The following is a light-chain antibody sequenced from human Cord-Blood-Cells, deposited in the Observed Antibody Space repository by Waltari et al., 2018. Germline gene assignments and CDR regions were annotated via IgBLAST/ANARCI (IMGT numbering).Light chain of an antibody. CDR1: QRVCSSY. CDR2: GAS. CDR3: QQYGSSPFT. V-gene: IGKV3-20*01. J-gene: IGKJ3*01. Sequence: EIVLTQSPGTLSLSPGERATLSCRASQRVCSSYLAWYQQKPGQAPRLLIYGASSRATGIPDRFSVSGSGTDFTLTISRLEPEDFAVYYCQQYGSSPFTFGPGTKVDIK.